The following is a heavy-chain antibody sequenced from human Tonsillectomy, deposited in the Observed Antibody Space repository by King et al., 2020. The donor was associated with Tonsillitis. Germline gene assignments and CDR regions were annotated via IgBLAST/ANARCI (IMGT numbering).Heavy chain of an antibody. Sequence: VQLVESGGGLVKPGGSLRLSCAASGFTFSTYRMNWVRQAPGRGLEWVSTIYSNSDYIYYADSVKGRFPISRDNPKSSLYLKMGSLRAEDPAVYYCARYTSESYHNFDAWGQGTLVTVSS. CDR3: ARYTSESYHNFDA. J-gene: IGHJ4*02. V-gene: IGHV3-21*01. CDR1: GFTFSTYR. CDR2: IYSNSDYI. D-gene: IGHD1-26*01.